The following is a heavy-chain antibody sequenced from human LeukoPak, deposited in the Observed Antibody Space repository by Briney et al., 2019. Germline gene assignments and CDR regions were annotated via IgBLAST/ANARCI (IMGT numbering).Heavy chain of an antibody. CDR3: ARGGYSGYDFYYYYYMDV. CDR1: GYTFTGYY. D-gene: IGHD5-12*01. V-gene: IGHV1-2*02. J-gene: IGHJ6*03. CDR2: INPNSGGT. Sequence: ASVKVSCKASGYTFTGYYMHWVRQAPGQGLEWMGWINPNSGGTNYAQKFQGRVTMTGDTSISTAYMELSRLRSDDTAVYYCARGGYSGYDFYYYYYMDVWGKGTTVTVSS.